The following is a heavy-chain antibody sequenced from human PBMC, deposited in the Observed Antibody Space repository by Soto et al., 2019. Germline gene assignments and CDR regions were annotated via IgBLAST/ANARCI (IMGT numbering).Heavy chain of an antibody. Sequence: AASVKVSCKASGYTFTSYGISWVRQAPGQGLEWMGWISAYNGNTNYAQKLQGRVTMTTDTSTSTAYMELRSLRSDDTAVYYCARDVDKVVPAATYYDFWSGYYTMDYWGQGTLVTVSS. J-gene: IGHJ4*02. CDR3: ARDVDKVVPAATYYDFWSGYYTMDY. D-gene: IGHD3-3*01. CDR1: GYTFTSYG. CDR2: ISAYNGNT. V-gene: IGHV1-18*01.